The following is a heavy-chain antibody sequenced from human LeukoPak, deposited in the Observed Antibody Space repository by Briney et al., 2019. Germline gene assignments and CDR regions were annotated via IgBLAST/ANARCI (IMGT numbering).Heavy chain of an antibody. CDR1: GFTFSSYA. CDR3: AKAAYYYGSGSYGNRFDP. V-gene: IGHV3-23*01. Sequence: PGGSLRLSCAASGFTFSSYAMSWVRQAPGKGLEWVSAISGSGGSTYYADSVKGRFTISRDNSKNTLYLQMNSLRAEDTAVYYCAKAAYYYGSGSYGNRFDPWGQGTLVTVSS. J-gene: IGHJ5*02. CDR2: ISGSGGST. D-gene: IGHD3-10*01.